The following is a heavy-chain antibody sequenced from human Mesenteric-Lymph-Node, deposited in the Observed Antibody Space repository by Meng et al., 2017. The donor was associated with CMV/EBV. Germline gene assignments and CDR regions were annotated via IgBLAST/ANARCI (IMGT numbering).Heavy chain of an antibody. CDR2: ISSNSRYI. D-gene: IGHD1-7*01. CDR1: GFIFSDYE. J-gene: IGHJ3*02. CDR3: VTSRRPHWDYEPFDI. Sequence: GESLKISCAASGFIFSDYEMTWVRRAPGKGLEWVSSISSNSRYIDYADSVKGRFTISRDNAKNSVYLQMNSLRAEDTAVFYCVTSRRPHWDYEPFDIWGQGTMVTVSS. V-gene: IGHV3-21*01.